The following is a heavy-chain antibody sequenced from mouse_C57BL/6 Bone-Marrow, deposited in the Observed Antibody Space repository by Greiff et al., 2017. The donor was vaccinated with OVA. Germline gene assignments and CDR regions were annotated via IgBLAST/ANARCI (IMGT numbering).Heavy chain of an antibody. Sequence: EVQLQESGPGMVKPSQSLSLTCTVPGYSITSGYDWHWIRHFPGNKLEWMGYISYSGSTNYNPSLKIRISITHDTSKNHFFLKLNSVPTEDTATYYCASSGALGPSAWFAYWGQGTLVTVSA. D-gene: IGHD4-1*01. CDR3: ASSGALGPSAWFAY. CDR2: ISYSGST. CDR1: GYSITSGYD. V-gene: IGHV3-1*01. J-gene: IGHJ3*01.